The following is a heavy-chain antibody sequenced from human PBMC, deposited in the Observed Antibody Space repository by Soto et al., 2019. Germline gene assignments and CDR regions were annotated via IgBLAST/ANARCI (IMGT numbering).Heavy chain of an antibody. V-gene: IGHV3-48*02. CDR3: ARLYYDYV. CDR2: ISYDSDTI. CDR1: GFTFGTYS. Sequence: GGSLRLSCAGSGFTFGTYSMNWVRQAAGKGLEWIAYISYDSDTIQYAGSVKGRFTISRDNAKNSLYLQMNSLRDEDTAVYYCARLYYDYVWGQGTTVTVSS. J-gene: IGHJ6*02. D-gene: IGHD3-3*01.